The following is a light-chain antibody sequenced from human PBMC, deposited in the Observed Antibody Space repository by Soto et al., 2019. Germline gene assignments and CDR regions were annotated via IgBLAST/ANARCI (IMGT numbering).Light chain of an antibody. V-gene: IGKV1-5*01. J-gene: IGKJ3*01. Sequence: DVQMTQSPSTLSASAGDRVTITCRASEKVSSYLAWFQQKPGNAPKLLISDASDLESGVPSRFSGSGAGTDFTLTISSLQPEDFATYYWQQYNTYPFTFGPGTKIDVK. CDR1: EKVSSY. CDR2: DAS. CDR3: QQYNTYPFT.